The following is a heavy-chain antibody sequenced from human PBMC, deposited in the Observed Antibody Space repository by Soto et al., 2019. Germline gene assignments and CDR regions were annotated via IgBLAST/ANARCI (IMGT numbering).Heavy chain of an antibody. CDR3: AKEGIVVVPAALDP. CDR1: GFTFSSYG. CDR2: ISYDGSNK. D-gene: IGHD2-2*01. J-gene: IGHJ5*02. V-gene: IGHV3-30*18. Sequence: GGSLRLSCAASGFTFSSYGMHWVRQAPGKGLEWVAVISYDGSNKYYADSVKGRFTISRDNSKNTLYLQMNSLRAEDTAVYYCAKEGIVVVPAALDPWGQGTLVTVSS.